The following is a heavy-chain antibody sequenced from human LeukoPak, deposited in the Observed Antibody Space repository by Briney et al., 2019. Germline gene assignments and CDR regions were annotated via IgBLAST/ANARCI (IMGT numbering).Heavy chain of an antibody. CDR3: ARHKDIAAAGNSWFDP. D-gene: IGHD6-13*01. V-gene: IGHV5-51*01. Sequence: GESLKISCKGSGYSFTSYWIGWVRQMPGKGLEWMGIIYPGDSDTRYSPSFQGQVTISADKSISTAYLQWSSLKASDTATYYRARHKDIAAAGNSWFDPWGQGTLVTVSS. CDR2: IYPGDSDT. J-gene: IGHJ5*02. CDR1: GYSFTSYW.